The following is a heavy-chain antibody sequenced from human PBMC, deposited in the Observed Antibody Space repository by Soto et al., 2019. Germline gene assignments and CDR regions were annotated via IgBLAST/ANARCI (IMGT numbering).Heavy chain of an antibody. CDR3: ATGQNTAMAPNY. Sequence: ASVKVSCKVSGYTLTELSMHWVRQAPGKGLEWMGGFDPEDGETIYAQKFQGRVTMTEDTSTDTAYMELGSLRSEDTAVYYCATGQNTAMAPNYWGQGTLVTVSS. CDR2: FDPEDGET. J-gene: IGHJ4*02. D-gene: IGHD5-18*01. V-gene: IGHV1-24*01. CDR1: GYTLTELS.